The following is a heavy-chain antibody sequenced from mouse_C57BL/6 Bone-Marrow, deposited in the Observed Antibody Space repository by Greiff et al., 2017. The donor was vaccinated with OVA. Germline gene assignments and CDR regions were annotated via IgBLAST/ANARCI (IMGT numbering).Heavy chain of an antibody. D-gene: IGHD2-3*01. CDR3: ARGGAYDGYYRVFAY. V-gene: IGHV3-6*01. CDR2: ISYDGSN. CDR1: GYSITSGYY. J-gene: IGHJ3*01. Sequence: EVKLQESGPGLVKPSQSLSLTCSVTGYSITSGYYWNWIRQFPGNKLEWMGYISYDGSNNYNPSLKNRISITRDTSKNQFFLKLNSVTTEDTATYYCARGGAYDGYYRVFAYWGQGTLVTVSA.